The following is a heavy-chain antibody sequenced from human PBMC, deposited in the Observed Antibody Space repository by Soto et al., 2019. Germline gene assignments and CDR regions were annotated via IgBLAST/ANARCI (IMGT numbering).Heavy chain of an antibody. V-gene: IGHV4-34*01. J-gene: IGHJ4*02. CDR1: GGSFSGYY. CDR2: INHSGST. D-gene: IGHD6-6*01. CDR3: ARGVNSGSSLDFDY. Sequence: SETLSLTCAVYGGSFSGYYWSWIRQPPGKGLEWIGEINHSGSTNYNPSLKSRVTISVDTSKNQFSLKLSSVTAADTAVYYCARGVNSGSSLDFDYWGQGTLVTVSS.